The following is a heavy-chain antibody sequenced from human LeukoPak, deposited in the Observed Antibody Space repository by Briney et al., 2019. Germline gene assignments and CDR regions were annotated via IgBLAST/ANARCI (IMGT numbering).Heavy chain of an antibody. J-gene: IGHJ4*02. CDR2: ISSGSNTI. CDR1: GFTFSTYR. CDR3: ARGSYYAPYYFDY. Sequence: GGSLRLSCAASGFTFSTYRMNWVRQAPGKGLEWLSYISSGSNTIFYADSVKGRFTISRDNAKNSLFLQVNSLRDEDTAVYYCARGSYYAPYYFDYWGQGTLVTVSS. D-gene: IGHD1-26*01. V-gene: IGHV3-48*02.